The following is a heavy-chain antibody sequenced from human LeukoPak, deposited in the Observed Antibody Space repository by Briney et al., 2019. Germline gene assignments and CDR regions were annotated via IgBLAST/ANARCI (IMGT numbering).Heavy chain of an antibody. CDR3: ARVDSSGYYVSFDY. V-gene: IGHV4-61*01. Sequence: PSETLSLSCTVSGGSVSSGSYYWSWIRQPPGKGLEWIGYIYYSGSTNYNPSLKSRVTISVDTSKNQFSLKLSSVTAADTAVYYCARVDSSGYYVSFDYWGQGTLVTVSS. CDR1: GGSVSSGSYY. D-gene: IGHD3-22*01. J-gene: IGHJ4*02. CDR2: IYYSGST.